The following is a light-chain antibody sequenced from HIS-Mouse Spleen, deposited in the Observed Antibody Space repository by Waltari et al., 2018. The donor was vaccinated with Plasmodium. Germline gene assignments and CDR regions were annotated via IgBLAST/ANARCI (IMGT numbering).Light chain of an antibody. CDR2: EGS. J-gene: IGLJ2*01. V-gene: IGLV2-23*01. CDR3: CSYAGSSTLV. Sequence: QSALTQPASVSGSPGQSITISCTGTSSDVGSYNLVSWYQQHPGKAPKLMIYEGSKRPSGGSNLFSGSKSGNTASLTISGLQAEDEADYYCCSYAGSSTLVFGGGTKLTVL. CDR1: SSDVGSYNL.